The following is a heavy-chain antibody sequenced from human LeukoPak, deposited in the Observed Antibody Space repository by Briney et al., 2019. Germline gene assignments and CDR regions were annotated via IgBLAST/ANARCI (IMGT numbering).Heavy chain of an antibody. CDR3: ARTIAAAGTNWFDP. Sequence: SETLSLTCAVYGGSFSGYYWSWIRQPPGKGLEWIGEINHSGSTNYNPSLKSRVTISVDTSKNQFSLKLSSVTAADTAVYYCARTIAAAGTNWFDPWGQGTLVTVSS. J-gene: IGHJ5*02. CDR1: GGSFSGYY. D-gene: IGHD6-13*01. V-gene: IGHV4-34*01. CDR2: INHSGST.